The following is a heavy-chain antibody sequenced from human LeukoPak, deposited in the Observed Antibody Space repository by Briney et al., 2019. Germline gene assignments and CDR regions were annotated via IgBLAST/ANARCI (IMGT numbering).Heavy chain of an antibody. V-gene: IGHV3-9*01. CDR1: GFTFDDYA. CDR2: ISWNSGSI. Sequence: GGSLRLSCAASGFTFDDYAMHWVRHAPGKGLEWVSGISWNSGSIGYADSVKGRFTISRDNAKNSLYLQMNSLRAEDTALYYCAKDIRPYYDYVWGSYRYSGMSYFDYWGQGTLVTVSS. D-gene: IGHD3-16*02. J-gene: IGHJ4*02. CDR3: AKDIRPYYDYVWGSYRYSGMSYFDY.